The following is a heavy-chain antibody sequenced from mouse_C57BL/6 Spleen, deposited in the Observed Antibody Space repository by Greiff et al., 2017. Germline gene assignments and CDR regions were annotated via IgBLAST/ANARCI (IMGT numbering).Heavy chain of an antibody. CDR2: ISRGSSTI. V-gene: IGHV5-17*01. CDR1: GFTFSDYG. D-gene: IGHD2-5*01. J-gene: IGHJ1*03. CDR3: ARGSNPVDWYFDV. Sequence: EVKLVESGGGLVKPGGSLKLSCAASGFTFSDYGMHWVRQAPEKGLEWVAYISRGSSTIYYADTVKGRFTISRDNAKNTRFLQMTSLSSEDTAMYYCARGSNPVDWYFDVWGTGTTVTVSS.